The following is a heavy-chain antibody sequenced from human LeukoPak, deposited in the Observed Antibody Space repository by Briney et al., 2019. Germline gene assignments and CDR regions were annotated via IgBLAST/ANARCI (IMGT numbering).Heavy chain of an antibody. D-gene: IGHD2/OR15-2a*01. CDR2: INPSGST. CDR3: ARGRGEYRD. J-gene: IGHJ3*01. Sequence: SETLSLTCTASGGSFSGYYWRWIRQPPGKGLEWIGVINPSGSTNYNPSLKSRVTISVDTSKNQFSLKLSSVTAADTAVYCCARGRGEYRDWGQGTMVTVSS. CDR1: GGSFSGYY. V-gene: IGHV4-34*01.